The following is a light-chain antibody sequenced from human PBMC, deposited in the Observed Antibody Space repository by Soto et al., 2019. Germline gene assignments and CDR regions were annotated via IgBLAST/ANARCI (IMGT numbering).Light chain of an antibody. CDR1: QSISSW. CDR2: DAS. V-gene: IGKV1-5*01. Sequence: DIQMTQSPSTLSASVGDRVTDTCRASQSISSWLAWYQQKPGKAPKLLIYDASSLESGVPSRFSGSGSGTEFTLTISSLQPDDFATYYCQQYKSWGPFGQGTKVEIK. CDR3: QQYKSWGP. J-gene: IGKJ1*01.